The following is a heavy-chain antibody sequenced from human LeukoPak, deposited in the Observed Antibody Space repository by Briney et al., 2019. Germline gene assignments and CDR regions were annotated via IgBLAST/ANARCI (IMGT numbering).Heavy chain of an antibody. Sequence: PSETLSLTCAVYGGSFSGYYWSWIRQPPGKGLEWIGEINHSGSTNYNPSLKSRVTISVDTSKNQFSLKLSSVTAADTAVYYCARGRAYDYVWGSYRYSTNAILDYWGQGTLVTVSS. CDR3: ARGRAYDYVWGSYRYSTNAILDY. CDR2: INHSGST. J-gene: IGHJ4*02. D-gene: IGHD3-16*02. V-gene: IGHV4-34*01. CDR1: GGSFSGYY.